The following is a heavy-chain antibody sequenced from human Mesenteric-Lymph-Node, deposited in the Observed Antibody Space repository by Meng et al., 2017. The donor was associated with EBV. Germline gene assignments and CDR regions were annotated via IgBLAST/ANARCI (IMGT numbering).Heavy chain of an antibody. CDR3: AKESGLFFDY. J-gene: IGHJ4*02. CDR2: ISTDGSGT. CDR1: GFTFNYFW. Sequence: VQLVESGGGSVQRGGSLRLSCAASGFTFNYFWMHWVRQAPGKGLEWVSRISTDGSGTYYADSVQGRFTISRDSAKNSLYLHMNSLRAEDTAVYYCAKESGLFFDYWGQGTLVTVSS. V-gene: IGHV3-74*01.